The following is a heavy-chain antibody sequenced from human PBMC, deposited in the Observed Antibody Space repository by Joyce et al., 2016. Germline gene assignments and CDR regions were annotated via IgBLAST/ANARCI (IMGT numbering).Heavy chain of an antibody. CDR2: LSRSSATI. CDR3: TRQYCSGGNCFWYFDL. D-gene: IGHD2-15*01. Sequence: EEQLVESGGNLVEPGGSLRISCEASGFPFENYTMGWVRQPPGKRLEWLAYLSRSSATIYFADSLRDRFSISRDNDKKSLYLYMHSLRDEDTALYFCTRQYCSGGNCFWYFDLWGRGTRVTVSS. V-gene: IGHV3-48*02. J-gene: IGHJ2*01. CDR1: GFPFENYT.